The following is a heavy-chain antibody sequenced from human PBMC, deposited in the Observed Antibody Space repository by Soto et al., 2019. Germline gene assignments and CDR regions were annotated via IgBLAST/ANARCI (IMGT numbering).Heavy chain of an antibody. V-gene: IGHV1-2*02. D-gene: IGHD2-8*01. Sequence: GASVKVSCKASGFSFTGYYIHWLRQAPGQGLEWMGWINAHSGGTEYAQKFQGRVTLTRDTSIATAYMELSRLRSDDTAVYYCRVTGVSEVDYWGQGTLVTVSS. CDR1: GFSFTGYY. CDR3: RVTGVSEVDY. J-gene: IGHJ4*02. CDR2: INAHSGGT.